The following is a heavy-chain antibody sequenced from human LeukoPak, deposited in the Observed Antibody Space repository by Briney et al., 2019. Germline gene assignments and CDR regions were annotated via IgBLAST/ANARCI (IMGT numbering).Heavy chain of an antibody. D-gene: IGHD3-10*01. CDR2: ISAYNGNT. Sequence: ASVKVSCKASGYTFTSYGISWVRQAPGQGLEWMGWISAYNGNTNYAQKLQGRVTMTTDTSTGTAYMELRSLRSDDTAVYYCARDRTMYYYGSGSYYMPFDYWGQGTLVTVSS. CDR1: GYTFTSYG. V-gene: IGHV1-18*01. J-gene: IGHJ4*02. CDR3: ARDRTMYYYGSGSYYMPFDY.